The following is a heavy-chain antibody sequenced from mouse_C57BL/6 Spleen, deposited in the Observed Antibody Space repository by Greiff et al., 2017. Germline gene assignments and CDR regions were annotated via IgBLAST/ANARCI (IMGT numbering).Heavy chain of an antibody. D-gene: IGHD2-4*01. CDR1: GYTFTGYW. J-gene: IGHJ4*01. CDR3: ARGGPIYYDYLYYAMDY. V-gene: IGHV1-9*01. Sequence: VQLQQSGAELMKPGASVKLSCKATGYTFTGYWIEWVKQRPGHGLEWIGEFLPGSGSTNYNEKFKGKATFTADTSSNTAYMQLSSLTTEDSAIYYCARGGPIYYDYLYYAMDYWGQGTSVTVSS. CDR2: FLPGSGST.